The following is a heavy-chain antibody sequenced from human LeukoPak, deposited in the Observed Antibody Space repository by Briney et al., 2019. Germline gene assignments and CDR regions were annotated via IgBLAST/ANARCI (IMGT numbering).Heavy chain of an antibody. D-gene: IGHD1-26*01. J-gene: IGHJ4*02. CDR3: ARGGIIVGATTGYFDY. Sequence: ASVKVSCKASGYTFTGYYMHWVRQAPGQGLEWMGWINPNSGGTNYAQKFQGWVTMTRDTSNSTSYMELSRLRSDDTAVYYCARGGIIVGATTGYFDYWGQGTLVTVSS. V-gene: IGHV1-2*04. CDR2: INPNSGGT. CDR1: GYTFTGYY.